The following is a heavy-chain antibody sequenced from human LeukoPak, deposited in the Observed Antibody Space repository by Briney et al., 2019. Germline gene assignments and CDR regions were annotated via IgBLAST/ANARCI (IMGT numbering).Heavy chain of an antibody. V-gene: IGHV4-34*01. CDR2: INRNGNT. D-gene: IGHD3-10*01. Sequence: SETLSLTCAISGEPFSGYYWGWIRQPPGKGLELIGEINRNGNTDYNPSLKSRVSMSIDTSKNQFSLELSSVTAADTAVYYCARDLRGARAFDIWGQGTMVTVSS. CDR1: GEPFSGYY. CDR3: ARDLRGARAFDI. J-gene: IGHJ3*02.